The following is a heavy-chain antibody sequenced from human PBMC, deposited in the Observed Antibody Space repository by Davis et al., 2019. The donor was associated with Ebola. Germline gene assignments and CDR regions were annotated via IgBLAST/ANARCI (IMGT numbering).Heavy chain of an antibody. V-gene: IGHV1-69*13. CDR1: GGSFSSHP. D-gene: IGHD3-9*01. Sequence: SVKVSCKTSGGSFSSHPISWVRQAPRQGLERMGGIIPIFDTLHYAQKFQGRITITADASTSTAYMELSSLRSEDTATYFCARDFDGGNYYFDYWGPGTPVTVSS. CDR2: IIPIFDTL. J-gene: IGHJ4*02. CDR3: ARDFDGGNYYFDY.